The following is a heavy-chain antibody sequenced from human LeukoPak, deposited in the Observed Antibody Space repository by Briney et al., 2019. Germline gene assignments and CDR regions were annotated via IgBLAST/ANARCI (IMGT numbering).Heavy chain of an antibody. CDR2: IYHSGST. Sequence: SETLSLTCTVSGGSISSGGYFWSWIRQPPGKGLEWIGYIYHSGSTYYNPSLKSRVTISVDRSKNQFSLKLSSVTAADTAVYYCARDRSTIFGVATPGHFDYWGQGTLVTVSS. CDR3: ARDRSTIFGVATPGHFDY. CDR1: GGSISSGGYF. D-gene: IGHD3-3*01. J-gene: IGHJ4*02. V-gene: IGHV4-30-2*01.